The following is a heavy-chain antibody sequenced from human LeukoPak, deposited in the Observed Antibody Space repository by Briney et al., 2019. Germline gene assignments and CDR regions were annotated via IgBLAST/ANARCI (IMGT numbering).Heavy chain of an antibody. CDR1: GLSFSSFA. Sequence: GGSLRLSCTASGLSFSSFAMSWVRQGPARGLEWVSSIRGNGETFYADSVKGRFTLSSDSSRNTVYFQLNNLRVEDTAIYSGGRPSGFPGTDAGGWGQGPRVTSP. V-gene: IGHV3-23*01. J-gene: IGHJ4*02. CDR2: IRGNGET. CDR3: GRPSGFPGTDAGG. D-gene: IGHD1-26*01.